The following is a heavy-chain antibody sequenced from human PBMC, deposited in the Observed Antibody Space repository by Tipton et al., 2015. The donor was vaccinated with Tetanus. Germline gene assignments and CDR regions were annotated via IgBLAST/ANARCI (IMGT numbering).Heavy chain of an antibody. D-gene: IGHD6-19*01. Sequence: TLSLTCAVYGGSFSGYYWSWIRQPPGKGLEWIGEINHSGSTNYNPSLKSRVTISVDTSKNQFSLKLSSVTAADTAVYYCARGREAVAGTVDYWGQGTLVTVSS. CDR3: ARGREAVAGTVDY. V-gene: IGHV4-34*01. CDR1: GGSFSGYY. J-gene: IGHJ4*02. CDR2: INHSGST.